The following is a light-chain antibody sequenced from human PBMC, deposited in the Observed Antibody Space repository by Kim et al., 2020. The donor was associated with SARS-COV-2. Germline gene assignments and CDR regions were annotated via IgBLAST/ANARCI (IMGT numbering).Light chain of an antibody. V-gene: IGKV3-20*01. CDR1: QSVSSSN. J-gene: IGKJ1*01. Sequence: EIVLTQSPGPLSLSPGERATLSCRASQSVSSSNLAWYQQKPGQAPRLLICGASSRATGIPDRFSGSGSGTDFTLTISTLEPEDFAVYYCQHFGSSPWTFGQGTKVDIK. CDR3: QHFGSSPWT. CDR2: GAS.